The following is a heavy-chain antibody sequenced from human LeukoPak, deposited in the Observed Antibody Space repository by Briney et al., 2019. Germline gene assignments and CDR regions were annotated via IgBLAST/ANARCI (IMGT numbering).Heavy chain of an antibody. V-gene: IGHV3-21*01. D-gene: IGHD6-13*01. J-gene: IGHJ5*02. CDR3: ARDLDSSSQGAQSSSNWFDP. CDR2: ISSSSSYI. Sequence: GGSLRLSCAASGFTFSSYSMNWVRQAPGKGLEWVSSISSSSSYIYYADSVKGRFTISRDNAKNSLYLQMNSLRAEDTAVYYCARDLDSSSQGAQSSSNWFDPWGQGTLVTVSS. CDR1: GFTFSSYS.